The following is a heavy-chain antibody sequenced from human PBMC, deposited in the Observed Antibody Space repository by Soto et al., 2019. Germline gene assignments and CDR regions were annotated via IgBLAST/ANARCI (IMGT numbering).Heavy chain of an antibody. D-gene: IGHD5-18*01. CDR3: ANDLLGGVDTARVRPDFFDY. V-gene: IGHV3-23*01. J-gene: IGHJ4*02. CDR1: GFTFSSYA. Sequence: EVQLLESGGGLVQPGGSLRLSCAASGFTFSSYAMSWVRQAPGKGLEWVSAISGSGGSTYYADSVKGRFTISRDNSKNTLYLQMNSLRAEDTAVYYCANDLLGGVDTARVRPDFFDYWGQGTLVTVSS. CDR2: ISGSGGST.